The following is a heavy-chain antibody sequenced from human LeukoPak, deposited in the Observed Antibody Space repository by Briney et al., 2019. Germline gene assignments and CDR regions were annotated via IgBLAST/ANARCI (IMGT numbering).Heavy chain of an antibody. D-gene: IGHD6-19*01. CDR1: GFTFDDYA. Sequence: PGGSLRLSCAASGFTFDDYAMHWVRQAPGKGLEWVLGISWNSGSIGYADSVKGRFTISRDNAKNSLYLQMNSLRAEDTALYYCAKGTSSGLPRYYFDYWGQGTLVTVSS. CDR2: ISWNSGSI. V-gene: IGHV3-9*01. J-gene: IGHJ4*02. CDR3: AKGTSSGLPRYYFDY.